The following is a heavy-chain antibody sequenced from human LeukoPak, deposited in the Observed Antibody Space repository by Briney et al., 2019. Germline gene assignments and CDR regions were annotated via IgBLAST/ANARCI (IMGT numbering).Heavy chain of an antibody. J-gene: IGHJ4*02. D-gene: IGHD3-3*01. CDR2: IYYSGST. CDR1: GGSISSYY. Sequence: SETLSLTCTVSGGSISSYYWSWIRQPPGKGLEWIGYIYYSGSTNYNPSLKSRVTISVDTSKNQFSLKLSSVTAADTAVYYCARGLSGYYYWGQGTLVTVSS. V-gene: IGHV4-59*12. CDR3: ARGLSGYYY.